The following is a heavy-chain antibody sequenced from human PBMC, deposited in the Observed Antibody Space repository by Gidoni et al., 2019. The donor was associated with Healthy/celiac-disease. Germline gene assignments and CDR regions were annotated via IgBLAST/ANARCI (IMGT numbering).Heavy chain of an antibody. V-gene: IGHV3-30-3*01. CDR1: GFTFSSYS. CDR3: AREVGGYNWNYGDAFDI. J-gene: IGHJ3*02. D-gene: IGHD1-7*01. CDR2: ISYDGSNK. Sequence: QVQLVESGGGVVQPGRSLRLSCPASGFTFSSYSMHWVRQAPGKGLGWVAVISYDGSNKYYADSVKGRFTISRDNSKNTLYLQMNSLRAEDTAVYYCAREVGGYNWNYGDAFDIWGQGTMVTVSS.